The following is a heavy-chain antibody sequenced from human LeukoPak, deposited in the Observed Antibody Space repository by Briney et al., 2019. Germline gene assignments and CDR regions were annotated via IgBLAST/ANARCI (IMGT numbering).Heavy chain of an antibody. CDR3: ARGKVGSAVAGTKNWFDP. CDR1: GGSFSGHY. V-gene: IGHV4-34*01. J-gene: IGHJ5*02. Sequence: SETLSLTCAVYGGSFSGHYWSWIRQPPGKGLEWIGEINHSGNTYYNPSLKSRVTISVDTSKNQFSLKLSSVTAADTAVYYCARGKVGSAVAGTKNWFDPWGQGTLVTVSS. CDR2: INHSGNT. D-gene: IGHD6-19*01.